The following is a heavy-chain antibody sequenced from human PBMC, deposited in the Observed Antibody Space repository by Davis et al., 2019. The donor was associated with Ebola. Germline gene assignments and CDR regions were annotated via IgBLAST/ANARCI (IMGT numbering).Heavy chain of an antibody. Sequence: GESLKIPCAASGFTFSGSAMHWVRQASGKGLEWVGRIRSKANSYATAYAASVKGRFTISRDDSKNTAYLQMNSLKTEDTAVYYCAYGGNSGYWGQGTLVTVSS. D-gene: IGHD4-23*01. J-gene: IGHJ4*02. CDR2: IRSKANSYAT. V-gene: IGHV3-73*01. CDR3: AYGGNSGY. CDR1: GFTFSGSA.